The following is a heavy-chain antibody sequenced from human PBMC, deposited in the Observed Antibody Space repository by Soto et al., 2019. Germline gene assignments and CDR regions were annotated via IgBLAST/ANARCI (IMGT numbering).Heavy chain of an antibody. J-gene: IGHJ4*02. D-gene: IGHD2-2*01. V-gene: IGHV3-23*01. CDR3: AKDLGIVVVPAAMTKAASY. Sequence: PGGSLRLSCAASGFTFSSYAMSWVRQAPGKGLEWVSGISGSGGSTYYADSVKGRFTISRDNSKNTLYLQMNSLRAEDTAIYYCAKDLGIVVVPAAMTKAASYWGQGTPVTISS. CDR2: ISGSGGST. CDR1: GFTFSSYA.